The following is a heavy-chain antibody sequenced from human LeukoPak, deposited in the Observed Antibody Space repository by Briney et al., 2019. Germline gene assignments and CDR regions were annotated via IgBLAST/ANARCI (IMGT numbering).Heavy chain of an antibody. CDR1: GGSFSGYY. CDR2: IYYSGST. V-gene: IGHV4-34*01. Sequence: SETLSLTCAVYGGSFSGYYWSWIRQPPGKGLEWIGSIYYSGSTYYNPSLKSRVTISVDTSKNQFSLKLSSVTAADTAVYYCARDRGYDFWSGYWMDYWGQGTLVTVSS. J-gene: IGHJ4*02. CDR3: ARDRGYDFWSGYWMDY. D-gene: IGHD3-3*01.